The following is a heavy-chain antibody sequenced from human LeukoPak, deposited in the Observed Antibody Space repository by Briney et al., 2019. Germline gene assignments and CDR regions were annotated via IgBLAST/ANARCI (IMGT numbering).Heavy chain of an antibody. CDR3: ARDVVRGVIIT. CDR1: GFTFSSYA. J-gene: IGHJ5*02. D-gene: IGHD3-10*02. CDR2: ISGSGGST. V-gene: IGHV3-23*01. Sequence: GGSLRLSCAASGFTFSSYAMSWVRQAPGKGLEWVSAISGSGGSTYYADSVKGRFTISRDNSKNTLYLQMNSLRAEDTAVYYCARDVVRGVIITWGQGTLVTVSS.